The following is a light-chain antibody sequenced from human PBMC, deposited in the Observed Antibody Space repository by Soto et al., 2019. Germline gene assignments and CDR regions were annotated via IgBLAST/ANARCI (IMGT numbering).Light chain of an antibody. CDR1: SGSVSTNHY. J-gene: IGLJ3*02. Sequence: QTVVTQEPSFSVSPGGTVTLTCGLSSGSVSTNHYPSWYQQTPGQPPRTLIYNTNTRSSGVPDRFSGSILGNKAALTITGAQADDECDYYCVLYMGSGVRVFGGGTKLTVL. CDR3: VLYMGSGVRV. V-gene: IGLV8-61*01. CDR2: NTN.